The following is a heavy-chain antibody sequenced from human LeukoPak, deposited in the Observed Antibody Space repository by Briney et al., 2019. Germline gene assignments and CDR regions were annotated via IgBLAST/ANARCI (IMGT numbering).Heavy chain of an antibody. J-gene: IGHJ6*03. CDR2: IKQDGSEK. CDR3: ARASWEPRYYYYYYYMDV. D-gene: IGHD1-26*01. CDR1: GFTFSSYW. Sequence: PGGSLRLSCAASGFTFSSYWMSWVRQAPGKGLEWVANIKQDGSEKYYVDSVKGRFTISRDNAKNSLYLQMNSLRAEDTAVYYCARASWEPRYYYYYYYMDVWGKGTTVTVSS. V-gene: IGHV3-7*01.